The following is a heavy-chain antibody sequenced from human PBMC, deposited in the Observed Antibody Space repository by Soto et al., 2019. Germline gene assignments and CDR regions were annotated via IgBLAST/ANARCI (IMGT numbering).Heavy chain of an antibody. CDR1: GGSFSGYY. V-gene: IGHV4-34*01. CDR3: ARGPGYYDSSGYLQSFQH. Sequence: PSETLSLTCAVYGGSFSGYYWSWIRQPPGKGLEWIGEINHSGSTNYNPSLKSRVTISVDTSKNQFSLKLSSVTAADTAVYYCARGPGYYDSSGYLQSFQHWGREPWSPSPQ. J-gene: IGHJ1*01. D-gene: IGHD3-22*01. CDR2: INHSGST.